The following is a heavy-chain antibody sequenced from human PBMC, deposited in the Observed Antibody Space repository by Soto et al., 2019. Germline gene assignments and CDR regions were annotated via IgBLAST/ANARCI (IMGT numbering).Heavy chain of an antibody. V-gene: IGHV3-23*01. CDR3: AKAPGMSPNSVRFDP. D-gene: IGHD1-1*01. CDR2: ISGSGGST. CDR1: GFTFSSYA. J-gene: IGHJ5*02. Sequence: VSLRLSCAASGFTFSSYAMSGVRQAAGKGLEWVSAISGSGGSTYYADSVKGRFTISRDNSKNTLYLQMNSLRAEDTAVYYCAKAPGMSPNSVRFDPWGQGTLVTVSS.